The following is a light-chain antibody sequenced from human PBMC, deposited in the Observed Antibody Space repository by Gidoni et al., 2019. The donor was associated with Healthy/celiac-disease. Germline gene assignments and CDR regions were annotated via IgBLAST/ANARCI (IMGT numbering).Light chain of an antibody. J-gene: IGLJ2*01. CDR3: QVWDSSSALGVV. CDR1: KIGSKS. V-gene: IGLV3-21*02. Sequence: SYVLTQPPSVSVAPGQAARITCGGNKIGSKSVHWYHQKPGQAPVLVVYDDSDRPSGIPERFSGSNSGTTATLTISRVEAGDEADYYCQVWDSSSALGVVFGGGTKLTVL. CDR2: DDS.